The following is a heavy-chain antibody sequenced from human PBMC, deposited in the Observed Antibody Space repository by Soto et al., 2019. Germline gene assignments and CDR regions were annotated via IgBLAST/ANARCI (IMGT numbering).Heavy chain of an antibody. D-gene: IGHD3-10*01. V-gene: IGHV4-4*02. Sequence: AAETLALTCAFSGGSISSSNWWMWVRQPPVNCLYFIGEIYHSGSTNYTPSLKSRVTISVDKSKNQFSLKLSSVTAADTAVYYCARVWINMVRGVKKDWFDPWGQGTLVTVSS. J-gene: IGHJ5*02. CDR1: GGSISSSNW. CDR2: IYHSGST. CDR3: ARVWINMVRGVKKDWFDP.